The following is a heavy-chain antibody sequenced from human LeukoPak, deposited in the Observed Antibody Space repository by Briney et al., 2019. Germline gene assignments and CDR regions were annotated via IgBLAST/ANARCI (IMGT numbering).Heavy chain of an antibody. D-gene: IGHD3-9*01. V-gene: IGHV1-46*03. Sequence: ASVKVSCKASGYTFTSYYMHWVRQAPGQGLGCMGIINPSGGSTSYAQKFQGRVTMTRDTSTSTVYMELSSLRSEDTAVYYCARVGHYDILTGSYDAFDIWGQGTMVTVSS. J-gene: IGHJ3*02. CDR2: INPSGGST. CDR3: ARVGHYDILTGSYDAFDI. CDR1: GYTFTSYY.